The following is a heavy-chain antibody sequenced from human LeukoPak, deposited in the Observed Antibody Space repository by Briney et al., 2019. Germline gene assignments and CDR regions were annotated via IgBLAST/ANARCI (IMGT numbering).Heavy chain of an antibody. V-gene: IGHV5-51*01. CDR2: IYPGDSDT. D-gene: IGHD2-2*02. J-gene: IGHJ6*02. Sequence: GESLKISCKGAGYSFTSYWIGWVRQMPGKGLEWMGIIYPGDSDTRYSPSFQGQVTIPADKSISTAYLQWSSLKASDTAMYYCARPRFPRWNDCSSTSCYSYYGMDVWGQGTTVTVSS. CDR3: ARPRFPRWNDCSSTSCYSYYGMDV. CDR1: GYSFTSYW.